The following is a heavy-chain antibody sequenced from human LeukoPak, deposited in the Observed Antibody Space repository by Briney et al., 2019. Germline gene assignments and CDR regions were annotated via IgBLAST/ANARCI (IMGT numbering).Heavy chain of an antibody. CDR3: ARDLRAVWNSLDY. Sequence: PGGSLRLSCAASGFTFSSYSMNWVRQAPGKGLEWVSSISSSSSYIYYADSVKGRFTISRDNAKNSLYLQMNSLRAEDTAVYYCARDLRAVWNSLDYWGQGTLVTVSS. CDR1: GFTFSSYS. D-gene: IGHD1-7*01. J-gene: IGHJ4*02. CDR2: ISSSSSYI. V-gene: IGHV3-21*01.